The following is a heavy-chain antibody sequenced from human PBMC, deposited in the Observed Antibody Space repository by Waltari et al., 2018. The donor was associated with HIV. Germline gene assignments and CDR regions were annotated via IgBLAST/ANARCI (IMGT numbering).Heavy chain of an antibody. CDR2: INHSGST. J-gene: IGHJ4*02. V-gene: IGHV4-34*01. CDR3: ARGRPSYDILTGYHCYFDY. CDR1: SGSFSGYY. D-gene: IGHD3-9*01. Sequence: QVQLQQWGAGLLKPSETLSLTCAVYSGSFSGYYWSWIRQPPGKGLEWIGEINHSGSTNYNPSLKRRVTISVDTSKNQFSLKLSSVTAADTAVYYCARGRPSYDILTGYHCYFDYWGQGTLVTVSS.